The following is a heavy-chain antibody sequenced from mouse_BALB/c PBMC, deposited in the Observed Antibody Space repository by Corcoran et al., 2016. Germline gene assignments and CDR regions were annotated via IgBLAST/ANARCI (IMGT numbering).Heavy chain of an antibody. V-gene: IGHV9-3-1*01. Sequence: QIQLVQSGPELKKPGEPVKISCKASGYTFTNYGMNWVKQAPGKGLKWMGWINTYTGEPTYADDFKGRFAFSLETSASTAYLQINNLKNEDTATYFCARGIDGYPSAMDYWGQGTSVTVSS. CDR1: GYTFTNYG. CDR3: ARGIDGYPSAMDY. J-gene: IGHJ4*01. CDR2: INTYTGEP. D-gene: IGHD2-3*01.